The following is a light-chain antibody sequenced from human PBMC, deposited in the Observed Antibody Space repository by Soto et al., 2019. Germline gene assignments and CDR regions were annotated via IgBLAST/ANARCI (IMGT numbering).Light chain of an antibody. CDR2: GDS. CDR3: QSYDSTLSGSRV. CDR1: SSNIGVNT. Sequence: QAVVTQPPSASGTPGQGVTISCSGSSSNIGVNTVNWYQQLPGTAPKLLIYGDSNRPSGVPDRFSGSKSGTSASLAITGLQAEDEADYYCQSYDSTLSGSRVFGGGTKVTVL. J-gene: IGLJ2*01. V-gene: IGLV1-40*01.